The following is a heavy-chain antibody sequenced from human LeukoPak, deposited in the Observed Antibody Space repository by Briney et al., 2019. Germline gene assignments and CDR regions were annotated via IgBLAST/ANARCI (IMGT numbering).Heavy chain of an antibody. CDR3: ARGGPLLWFGESTNWFDP. CDR1: GGSFSGNY. CDR2: INHSGST. V-gene: IGHV4-34*01. D-gene: IGHD3-10*01. Sequence: PSETLSLICAVYGGSFSGNYWSRIRQPPGKGLEWIGEINHSGSTNYNPSLKSRVTISVDRSKNQFSLKLSSVTAADTAVYYCARGGPLLWFGESTNWFDPWGQGTLVTVSS. J-gene: IGHJ5*02.